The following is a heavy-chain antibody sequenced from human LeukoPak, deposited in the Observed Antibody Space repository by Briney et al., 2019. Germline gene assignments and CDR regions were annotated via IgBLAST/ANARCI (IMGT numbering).Heavy chain of an antibody. V-gene: IGHV5-51*01. D-gene: IGHD1-1*01. Sequence: PGESLKISCQASGYDFTTKWIGWVRQMPGNGLEWMGIIYPSDSDTRYSPSFQGHVIISADKSISTAYLQWSSLKTSDTATYYCATQHWTGIYFDYWGHGTQVTVSS. J-gene: IGHJ4*01. CDR2: IYPSDSDT. CDR1: GYDFTTKW. CDR3: ATQHWTGIYFDY.